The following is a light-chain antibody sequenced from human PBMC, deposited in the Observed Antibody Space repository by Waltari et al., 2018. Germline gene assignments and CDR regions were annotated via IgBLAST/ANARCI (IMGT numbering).Light chain of an antibody. CDR2: KSS. Sequence: DIQMTQSPSTLSASVGDRVTLTCRASQSIENWLAWYQQKRGQDPKVIIYKSSTSDSGVPSRFSGSGFGTEFTLTISSLQPDDFATYYCQQYHSDFRTFGGGTKVEI. CDR3: QQYHSDFRT. J-gene: IGKJ4*01. CDR1: QSIENW. V-gene: IGKV1-5*03.